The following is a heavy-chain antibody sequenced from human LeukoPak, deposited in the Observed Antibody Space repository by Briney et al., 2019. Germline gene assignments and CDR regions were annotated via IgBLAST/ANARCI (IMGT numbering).Heavy chain of an antibody. J-gene: IGHJ3*02. Sequence: ASVKVPCKASGYTFTSYAMHWVRQAPGQRLEWMGWINAGNGNTKYSQEFQGRVTITRDTSASTAYMELSSLRSEDTAVYYCARDRSDYYDSSGYYPGAFDIWGQGTMVTVSS. D-gene: IGHD3-22*01. CDR3: ARDRSDYYDSSGYYPGAFDI. CDR1: GYTFTSYA. CDR2: INAGNGNT. V-gene: IGHV1-3*03.